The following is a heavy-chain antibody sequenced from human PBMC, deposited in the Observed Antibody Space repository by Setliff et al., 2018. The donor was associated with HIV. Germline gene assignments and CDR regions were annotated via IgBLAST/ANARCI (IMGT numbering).Heavy chain of an antibody. CDR3: ARIIGSDISGAQYYFDH. V-gene: IGHV4-61*09. D-gene: IGHD1-20*01. Sequence: SETLSLTCTVSGGSINSGSYYWSWIRQPAGKGLEWIGHIYTSGSTNYNPSLKSRVTISVDTSKTQFSLRLNSLTAADTAVYYCARIIGSDISGAQYYFDHWGQGSLVTVSS. CDR2: IYTSGST. J-gene: IGHJ4*02. CDR1: GGSINSGSYY.